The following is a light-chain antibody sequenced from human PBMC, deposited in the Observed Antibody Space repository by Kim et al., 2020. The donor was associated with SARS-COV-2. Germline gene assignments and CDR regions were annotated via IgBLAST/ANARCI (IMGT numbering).Light chain of an antibody. CDR2: GAS. J-gene: IGKJ4*01. Sequence: SPGERVTLSCRASQGVSNNLAWYQQKPGRAPRLLIYGASTRATGTPARFSGSGSGTEFTLDISSLQSEDLAVYYCQQYENWPPVTFGGGTKVDIK. CDR3: QQYENWPPVT. CDR1: QGVSNN. V-gene: IGKV3-15*01.